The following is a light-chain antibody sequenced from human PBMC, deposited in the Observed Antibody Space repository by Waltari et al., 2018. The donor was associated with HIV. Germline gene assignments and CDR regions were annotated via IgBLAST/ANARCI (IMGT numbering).Light chain of an antibody. CDR3: QQSYSTPLT. J-gene: IGKJ3*01. CDR2: GAS. CDR1: QTVDRN. Sequence: DIQVTQSPSSLSASVGDRVTITCRTSQTVDRNLNWYQQIPGKAPKLLIYGASSLLSGVPSRFSGSGSGTHFTLTITSLQPEGFATYYCQQSYSTPLTFGPGTKMDV. V-gene: IGKV1-39*01.